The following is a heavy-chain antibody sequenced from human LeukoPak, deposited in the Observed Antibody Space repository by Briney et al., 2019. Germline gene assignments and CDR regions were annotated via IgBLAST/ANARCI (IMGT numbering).Heavy chain of an antibody. CDR3: ARELWYRAFDI. CDR2: INHSGST. J-gene: IGHJ3*02. V-gene: IGHV4-34*01. CDR1: GCTFSSDA. D-gene: IGHD3-16*01. Sequence: GSLRLSCAASGCTFSSDAMSWVREAPGKGLEWIGEINHSGSTNYNPSLKSRVTISVDTSKNQFSLKLSSVTAADTAVYYCARELWYRAFDIWGQGTMVTVSS.